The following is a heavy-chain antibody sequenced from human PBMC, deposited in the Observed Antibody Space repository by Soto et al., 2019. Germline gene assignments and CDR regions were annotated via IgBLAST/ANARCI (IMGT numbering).Heavy chain of an antibody. CDR1: GGSVTNSSNK. J-gene: IGHJ4*02. Sequence: ASETLSLTCTVSGGSVTNSSNKWAGSRNPQGKGREWIGSVFSRGRSYSKRSVKSRVTISVDTSKNWFTLILHSVTASDTAVYFCVSQRTTVPTQAYFDYWGPGALVTVSS. CDR2: VFSRGRS. D-gene: IGHD4-17*01. V-gene: IGHV4-39*01. CDR3: VSQRTTVPTQAYFDY.